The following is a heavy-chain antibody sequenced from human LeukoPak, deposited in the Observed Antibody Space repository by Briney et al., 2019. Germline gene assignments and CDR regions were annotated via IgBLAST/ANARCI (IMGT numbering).Heavy chain of an antibody. V-gene: IGHV3-66*01. Sequence: LLGGSLRLSCAASGFTVSSNYMSWVRQAPGKGLEWVSVIYSGGSTYYADSVKGRFTISRDNSKNTLYLQMNSLRAEDTAVYYCARDLYGSGSYAYYYGMDVWGQGTTVTVSS. J-gene: IGHJ6*02. CDR2: IYSGGST. CDR1: GFTVSSNY. D-gene: IGHD3-10*01. CDR3: ARDLYGSGSYAYYYGMDV.